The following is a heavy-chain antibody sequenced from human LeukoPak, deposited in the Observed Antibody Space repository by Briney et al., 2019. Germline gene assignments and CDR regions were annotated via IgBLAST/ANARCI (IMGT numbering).Heavy chain of an antibody. CDR2: INPNSGGT. D-gene: IGHD3-22*01. CDR3: ARQRGYYDSSGYDYFDY. V-gene: IGHV1-2*02. Sequence: GGSLRLSCAASGFTFSSYGMHWVRQAPGQGLEWMGWINPNSGGTNYAQKFQGRVTMTTDTSTSTAYMELRSLRSDDTAVYYCARQRGYYDSSGYDYFDYWGQGTLVTVSS. J-gene: IGHJ4*02. CDR1: GFTFSSYG.